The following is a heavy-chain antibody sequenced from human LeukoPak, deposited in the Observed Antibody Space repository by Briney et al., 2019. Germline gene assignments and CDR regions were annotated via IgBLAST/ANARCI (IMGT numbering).Heavy chain of an antibody. Sequence: SETLSLTCTVSDDSISTHFWSWIRQPPGKGLEWIGYIFYSGSTNYNPSLKSRVTISVDTSKNQFSLKLSSVTAAETAVYYCARGHYSYDLWGRGTLVTVSS. D-gene: IGHD3-16*01. V-gene: IGHV4-59*11. CDR3: ARGHYSYDL. CDR1: DDSISTHF. CDR2: IFYSGST. J-gene: IGHJ2*01.